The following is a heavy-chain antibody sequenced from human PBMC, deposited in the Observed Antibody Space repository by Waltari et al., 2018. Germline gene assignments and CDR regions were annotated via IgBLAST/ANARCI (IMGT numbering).Heavy chain of an antibody. CDR1: GGSISSSSYY. J-gene: IGHJ5*02. Sequence: QLQLQESGPGLVKPSETLSLTCTVSGGSISSSSYYWGWIRQSPGKGLEWIGSIYYSGSTYSNPTLKSRVTISGDTSKKQFSLKLSSVTAADTAVYYCARHWKKSGYRFDPWGQGTLVTVSS. V-gene: IGHV4-39*01. CDR3: ARHWKKSGYRFDP. CDR2: IYYSGST. D-gene: IGHD5-12*01.